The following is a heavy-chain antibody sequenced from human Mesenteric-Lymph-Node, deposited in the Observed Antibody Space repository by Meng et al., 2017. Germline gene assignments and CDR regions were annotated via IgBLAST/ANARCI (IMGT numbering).Heavy chain of an antibody. J-gene: IGHJ3*02. CDR1: GFTFDDYA. Sequence: SLKISCAASGFTFDDYAMHWVRQAPGKGLEWVSGISWNSGSIGYADSVKGRFTISRDNSKNTLYLQMNSLRAEDTAVYYCARDEGSSWPRGAFDIWGQGTMVTVSS. CDR3: ARDEGSSWPRGAFDI. V-gene: IGHV3-9*01. D-gene: IGHD6-13*01. CDR2: ISWNSGSI.